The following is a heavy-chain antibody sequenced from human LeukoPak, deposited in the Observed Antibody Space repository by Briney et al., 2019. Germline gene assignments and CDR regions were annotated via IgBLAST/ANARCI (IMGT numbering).Heavy chain of an antibody. CDR1: GFTFSSYA. D-gene: IGHD1-7*01. Sequence: GGSLRLSCAASGFTFSSYAMSWVRQAPGKGLEWVSAISGSGGSTYYADSMKGRFTISRDNSKNTLFLQMNSLRSEDTAVYYCATNAMELHYWGQGTLVTVSS. J-gene: IGHJ4*02. CDR3: ATNAMELHY. V-gene: IGHV3-23*01. CDR2: ISGSGGST.